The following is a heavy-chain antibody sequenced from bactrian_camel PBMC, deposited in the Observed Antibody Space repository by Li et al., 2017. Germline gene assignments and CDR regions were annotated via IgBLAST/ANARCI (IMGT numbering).Heavy chain of an antibody. Sequence: HVQLVESGGGSVQAGGSLRLSCVVHGHPWSSYCTGWFRQVPGKAREGVAAIYTGGSTYYAESVKGRFTISRDNAKNTLYLQMNSLKPQDTAMYYCQSDEGRTYNGHWYDCDYTYFGQGTQVTVS. CDR1: GHPWSSYC. CDR2: IYTGGST. D-gene: IGHD6*01. J-gene: IGHJ4*01. V-gene: IGHV3S55*01.